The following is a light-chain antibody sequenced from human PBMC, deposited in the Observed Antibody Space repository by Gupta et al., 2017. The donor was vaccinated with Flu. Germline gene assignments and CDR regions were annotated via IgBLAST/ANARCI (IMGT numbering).Light chain of an antibody. Sequence: PSSLSASIGDRVVISCRASQDIDYYLSWYQYKPGRAPTLLISAAGSLQRGVPSRFSGSGSGTNFTLAISGLQPGDFSTYYCLQSFVDPWTFGQGTTV. CDR1: QDIDYY. V-gene: IGKV1-39*01. CDR2: AAG. J-gene: IGKJ1*01. CDR3: LQSFVDPWT.